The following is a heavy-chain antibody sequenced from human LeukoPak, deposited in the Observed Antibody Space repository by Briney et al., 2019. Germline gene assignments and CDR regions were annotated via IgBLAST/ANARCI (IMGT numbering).Heavy chain of an antibody. D-gene: IGHD4-17*01. CDR3: ARGRRYGEDYYYMDV. CDR1: GHTFTSYD. J-gene: IGHJ6*03. Sequence: ASVKVSCKASGHTFTSYDINWVRQATGQGLEWMGWMNLNSGNTGYAQKFQGRVTMTRNTSISTAYMELSSLRSEDTAVYYCARGRRYGEDYYYMDVWGKGTTVTVSS. CDR2: MNLNSGNT. V-gene: IGHV1-8*01.